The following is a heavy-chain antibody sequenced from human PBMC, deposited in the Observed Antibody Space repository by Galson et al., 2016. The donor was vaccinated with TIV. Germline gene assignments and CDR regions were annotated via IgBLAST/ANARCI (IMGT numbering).Heavy chain of an antibody. V-gene: IGHV4-4*02. CDR1: GVSVSSSNW. Sequence: SETLSLTCTVSGVSVSSSNWWSWVRQSPGKGLEWIGEIYHSGGTNYNPSLKSRLIISVNKSKNHFSLKLNSVTAADTAVYYCSRGGSDDYGDYGDAFDIWGQGTVVTVSS. J-gene: IGHJ3*02. D-gene: IGHD4-17*01. CDR3: SRGGSDDYGDYGDAFDI. CDR2: IYHSGGT.